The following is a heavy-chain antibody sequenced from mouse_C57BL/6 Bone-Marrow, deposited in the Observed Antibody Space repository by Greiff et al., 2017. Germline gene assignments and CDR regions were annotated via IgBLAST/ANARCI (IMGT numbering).Heavy chain of an antibody. V-gene: IGHV1-81*01. Sequence: QVHVKQSGAELARPGASVKLSCKASGYTFTSYGISWVKQRTGQGLEWIGEIYPRSGNTYYNEKFKGKAILTADKSSSTAYMELRSLTSEDSAVYFCARSLIPVFDYWGQGTTLTVSS. J-gene: IGHJ2*01. CDR3: ARSLIPVFDY. CDR2: IYPRSGNT. CDR1: GYTFTSYG.